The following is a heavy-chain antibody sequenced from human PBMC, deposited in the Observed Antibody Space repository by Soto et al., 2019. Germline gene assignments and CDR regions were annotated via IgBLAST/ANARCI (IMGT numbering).Heavy chain of an antibody. CDR3: TKENRVHAIGRDYYGMEV. V-gene: IGHV3-9*01. J-gene: IGHJ6*02. D-gene: IGHD2-8*01. CDR2: ISWNGDSI. Sequence: PGGSLRLSCAASGFTFDDYAMNWVRQAPGKGLEWASGISWNGDSIGYADSVKGRFTISRDNAENSLYLQMNSLRAEDTALYYCTKENRVHAIGRDYYGMEVWGQGTTVTVSS. CDR1: GFTFDDYA.